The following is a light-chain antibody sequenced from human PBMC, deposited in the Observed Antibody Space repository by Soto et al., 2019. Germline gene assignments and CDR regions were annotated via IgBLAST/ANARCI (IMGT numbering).Light chain of an antibody. CDR3: QQYASTPIT. CDR1: QSVSSNY. CDR2: GAS. V-gene: IGKV3-20*01. J-gene: IGKJ5*01. Sequence: EIVLTQSPGTLSLSPGERATLSCRASQSVSSNYLAWYQQKPGQAPRLLIYGASSRATGIRDRFSGSGSGTDFTLTISRLEPEDFAVYYCQQYASTPITFGQGTRLENK.